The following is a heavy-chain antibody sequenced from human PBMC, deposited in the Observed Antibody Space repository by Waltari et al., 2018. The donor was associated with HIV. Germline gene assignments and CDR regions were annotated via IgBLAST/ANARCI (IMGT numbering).Heavy chain of an antibody. V-gene: IGHV4-61*02. Sequence: QVQLQESGPGLVKPSQTLSLHCIVSGGSTSSGSYYWSWIRQPAGKGLEWVGRIYTSGSTNYNPSLKSRVTISLDTSRNQFSLKLSSVTAADTAVYYCARTDDWYFDLWGRGTLVTVSS. CDR2: IYTSGST. J-gene: IGHJ2*01. CDR3: ARTDDWYFDL. CDR1: GGSTSSGSYY.